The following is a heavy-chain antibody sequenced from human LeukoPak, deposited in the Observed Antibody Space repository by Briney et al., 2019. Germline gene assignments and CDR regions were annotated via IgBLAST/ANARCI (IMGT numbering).Heavy chain of an antibody. J-gene: IGHJ3*02. CDR3: ARLRLRYKRNGDSTSYEVFDI. CDR2: INHSEST. V-gene: IGHV4-34*01. D-gene: IGHD2-21*01. Sequence: SKTLSRTWAVYGVSFMGYYWGGFRQPPGKGREGIGEINHSESTNYNPSLKSRVTISVDSSMNQFSLKLSSVTAADTAVYYCARLRLRYKRNGDSTSYEVFDIWGQGTVVTVSS. CDR1: GVSFMGYY.